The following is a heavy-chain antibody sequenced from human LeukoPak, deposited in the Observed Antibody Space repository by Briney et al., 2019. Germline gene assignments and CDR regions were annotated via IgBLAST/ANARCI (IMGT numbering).Heavy chain of an antibody. Sequence: ASVKVSCKASGYTFTSYYMHWVRQAPGQGPEWMGIINPSGGSTSYAQKFQGRVTMTRDTSTSTVYMELSSLRSEDTAVYYCARDRFYYYDSSGYSAFDYWGQGTLVTVSS. CDR2: INPSGGST. V-gene: IGHV1-46*01. CDR1: GYTFTSYY. J-gene: IGHJ4*02. CDR3: ARDRFYYYDSSGYSAFDY. D-gene: IGHD3-22*01.